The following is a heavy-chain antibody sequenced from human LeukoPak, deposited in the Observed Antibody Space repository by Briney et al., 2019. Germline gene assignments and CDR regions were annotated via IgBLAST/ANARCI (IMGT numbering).Heavy chain of an antibody. CDR1: GGSFSGYY. D-gene: IGHD3-9*01. CDR3: ASIAYTIPFDY. J-gene: IGHJ4*02. Sequence: PSETLSLTCAVYGGSFSGYYWSWIRLPPGKGQEWIGEINHSGSTNYNPSLKSRVTISVDTSKNQFSLKLSSVTAADTAVYYCASIAYTIPFDYWGQGTLVTVSS. V-gene: IGHV4-34*01. CDR2: INHSGST.